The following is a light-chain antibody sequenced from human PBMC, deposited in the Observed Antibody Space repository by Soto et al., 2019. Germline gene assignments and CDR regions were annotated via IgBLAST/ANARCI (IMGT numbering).Light chain of an antibody. Sequence: QSVVTQPPSASATPGQRVTISCSGSSPNIGRNTVSWYQQLPGTAPKLIIYSNSQRPSGVPDRFSGSKSGTSASLAISGLQSEDEADYYCASWDDNMNTWVFGGGTKVTVL. CDR3: ASWDDNMNTWV. CDR1: SPNIGRNT. V-gene: IGLV1-44*01. J-gene: IGLJ3*02. CDR2: SNS.